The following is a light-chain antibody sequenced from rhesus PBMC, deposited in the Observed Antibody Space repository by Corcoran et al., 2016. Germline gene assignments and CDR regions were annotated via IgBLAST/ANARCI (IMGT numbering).Light chain of an antibody. CDR3: QQDYSWPLT. V-gene: IGKV3-42*01. J-gene: IGKJ4*01. CDR2: GAS. CDR1: QSVSSS. Sequence: EIVTTQPPATLSLSPGERATLSCRASQSVSSSLAWFQQKPGQAPKILIYGASSRATGIPDRFSGSGAGTAVTLTISRLGPEVVRVYYCQQDYSWPLTFGGGTKVELK.